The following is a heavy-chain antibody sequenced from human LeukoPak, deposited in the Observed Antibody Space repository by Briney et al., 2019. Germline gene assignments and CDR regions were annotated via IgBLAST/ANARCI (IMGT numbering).Heavy chain of an antibody. CDR1: GFTFSSYS. J-gene: IGHJ3*02. V-gene: IGHV3-48*01. CDR2: ISSSTGTM. CDR3: ASLHIVVVTAILDAFDI. D-gene: IGHD2-21*02. Sequence: GGSLRLSCAASGFTFSSYSMNWVRQAPGKGLEWVSYISSSTGTMYYADSVKGRFTISRDNGEKSVYLQMNSLRAEDTAMYYCASLHIVVVTAILDAFDIWGQGTMVTVSS.